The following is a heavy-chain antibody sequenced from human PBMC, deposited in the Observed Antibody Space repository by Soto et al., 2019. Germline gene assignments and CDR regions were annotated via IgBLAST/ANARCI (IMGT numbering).Heavy chain of an antibody. CDR2: ISYDGSNK. CDR1: GFTLSSYA. Sequence: QVQLVESGGGVVQPGRSLRLSCAASGFTLSSYAIHWVRQAPGKGLEWVAVISYDGSNKYYADSVKGRFTISRDNSKNTLYLQMNSLRAEDTAVYYCARGILNYYDSSGAYYYYGMDVWGQGTTVTVSS. V-gene: IGHV3-30-3*01. D-gene: IGHD3-22*01. J-gene: IGHJ6*02. CDR3: ARGILNYYDSSGAYYYYGMDV.